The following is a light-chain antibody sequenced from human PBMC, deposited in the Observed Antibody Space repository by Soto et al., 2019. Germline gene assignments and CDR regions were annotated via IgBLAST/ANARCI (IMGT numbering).Light chain of an antibody. V-gene: IGLV1-47*01. J-gene: IGLJ2*01. CDR3: AAWDDSLSGEV. Sequence: QSVLTQPPSASGTPGQRGTISCSGSSSNIGSKYVCWYQQLPGTAPKLLIYRNNQPPSGVPDRFSGSKSGTSGSLAISGLRSEYEADYYSAAWDDSLSGEVFGGGTKVTVL. CDR2: RNN. CDR1: SSNIGSKY.